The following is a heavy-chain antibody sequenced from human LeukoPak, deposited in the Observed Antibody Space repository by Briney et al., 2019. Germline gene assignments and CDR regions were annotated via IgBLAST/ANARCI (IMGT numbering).Heavy chain of an antibody. D-gene: IGHD1-1*01. CDR1: GFTFGNYA. CDR3: AKSPTGTRYFADF. CDR2: ISAGGGSA. Sequence: GGSLRLSCEASGFTFGNYALNWVRPAPGKGLEWVSSISAGGGSAYYADSVRGRFTVSRDPSKNTLYLQMNSLTVADAAVYYCAKSPTGTRYFADFWGQGTLVTVSS. V-gene: IGHV3-23*01. J-gene: IGHJ4*02.